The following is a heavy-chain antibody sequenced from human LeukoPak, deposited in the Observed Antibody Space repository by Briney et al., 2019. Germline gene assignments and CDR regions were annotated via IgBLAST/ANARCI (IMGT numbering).Heavy chain of an antibody. CDR3: AKAGWLTRNPFDY. V-gene: IGHV3-23*01. CDR2: ISGSGGST. CDR1: GFTFSGYA. Sequence: GGSLRLSCAASGFTFSGYAMSWVRQAPGKGLEWVSAISGSGGSTYYADSVKGRFTISRDNSKNTLYLQMNSLRAEDTAVYYCAKAGWLTRNPFDYWGQGTLVTVSS. D-gene: IGHD5-12*01. J-gene: IGHJ4*02.